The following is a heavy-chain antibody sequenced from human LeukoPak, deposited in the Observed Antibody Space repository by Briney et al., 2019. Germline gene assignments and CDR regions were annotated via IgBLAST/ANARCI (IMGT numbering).Heavy chain of an antibody. J-gene: IGHJ4*02. CDR3: AREVYSNYLTDY. CDR2: IYHSGST. D-gene: IGHD4-11*01. V-gene: IGHV4-38-2*02. Sequence: PSETLSLTCTVSGYSISSGYYWGWIRQPPGKGLEWIGSIYHSGSTYYNPSLKSRVTISVDTSKNQFSLKLSSVTAAATAVYYCAREVYSNYLTDYWGQGTLVTVSS. CDR1: GYSISSGYY.